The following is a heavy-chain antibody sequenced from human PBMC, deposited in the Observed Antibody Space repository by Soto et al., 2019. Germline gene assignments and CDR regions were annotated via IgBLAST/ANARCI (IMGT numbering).Heavy chain of an antibody. CDR1: GFSLSTSGVG. V-gene: IGHV2-5*01. J-gene: IGHJ5*02. Sequence: QITLKESGPTLVKPTQTLTLTCTFSGFSLSTSGVGVGWIRQPPGKALEWLALIYWNDDKRYSPSLKSRLTITKDTSKNQVVLTMTNMDPVDTATYYCAHSSMYYYILTGYWFDPWGQGTLVTVSS. D-gene: IGHD3-9*01. CDR2: IYWNDDK. CDR3: AHSSMYYYILTGYWFDP.